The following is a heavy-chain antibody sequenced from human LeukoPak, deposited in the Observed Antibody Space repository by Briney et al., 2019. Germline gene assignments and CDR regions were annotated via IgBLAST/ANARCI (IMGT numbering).Heavy chain of an antibody. J-gene: IGHJ4*02. D-gene: IGHD3-22*01. CDR1: GFTFSSYG. V-gene: IGHV3-30*02. CDR3: ARDSAYYYDSSGPLDY. CDR2: IRYDGSNK. Sequence: GGSLRLSCAASGFTFSSYGMHWVRQAPGKGLEWVAFIRYDGSNKYYADSVKGRFTISRDNAKNSLYLQMNSLRAEDTAVYYCARDSAYYYDSSGPLDYWGQGTLVTVSS.